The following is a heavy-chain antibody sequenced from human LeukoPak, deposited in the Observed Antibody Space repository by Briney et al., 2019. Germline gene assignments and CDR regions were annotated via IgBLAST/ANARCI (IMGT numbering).Heavy chain of an antibody. V-gene: IGHV3-7*01. CDR1: GFTFSSHW. Sequence: GGSLRLSCAASGFTFSSHWMSWVRQAPGKGLEWVANINQGGSDKYYVDSVKGRFTISRDNTKNSLYLQMNSLRAEDTAVYYCARDRAFDIWGQGTMVTVSS. J-gene: IGHJ3*02. CDR2: INQGGSDK. CDR3: ARDRAFDI.